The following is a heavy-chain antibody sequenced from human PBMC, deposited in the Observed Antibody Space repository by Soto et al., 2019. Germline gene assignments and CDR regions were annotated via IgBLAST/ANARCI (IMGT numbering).Heavy chain of an antibody. CDR2: ISGSGGST. CDR1: GFTFSSYA. D-gene: IGHD6-6*01. V-gene: IGHV3-23*01. J-gene: IGHJ4*02. Sequence: LRLSCAASGFTFSSYAMSWVRQAPGKVLEWVSAISGSGGSTYYADSVKGRFTISRDNSKNTLYLQMNSLRAEDTAVYYCAKGQEVPAGAGIAARRFDYWGQGTLVTVSS. CDR3: AKGQEVPAGAGIAARRFDY.